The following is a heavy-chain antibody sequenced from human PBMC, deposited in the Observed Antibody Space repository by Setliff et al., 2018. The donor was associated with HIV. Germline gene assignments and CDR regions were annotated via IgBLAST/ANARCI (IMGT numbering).Heavy chain of an antibody. D-gene: IGHD3-22*01. CDR2: IYRSGET. CDR3: ARSYDASGYYFL. J-gene: IGHJ4*02. Sequence: PSETLSLTCTVAIDSIGSGSFWGWIRQPPGKGLEWIGSIYRSGETFYNPSLRSRVAISGDTSKNHFSLKLSSVTAADTAIYYCARSYDASGYYFLWGQGTLVTVSS. CDR1: IDSIGSGSF. V-gene: IGHV4-38-2*02.